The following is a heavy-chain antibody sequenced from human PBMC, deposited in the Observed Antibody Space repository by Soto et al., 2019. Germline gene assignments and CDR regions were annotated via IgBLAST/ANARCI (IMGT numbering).Heavy chain of an antibody. D-gene: IGHD6-19*01. J-gene: IGHJ3*02. CDR3: AHNPPQDSGAFDI. CDR1: GFSLSTSGMC. Sequence: SGPTLGNPTQTVTLTCTFSGFSLSTSGMCVSWIRQPPGKALEWLALIDWDDDKYYSTSLKTRLTISKDTSKNQVVLTLTNVDPADTATYYCAHNPPQDSGAFDIWGQGTMVTVSS. V-gene: IGHV2-70*12. CDR2: IDWDDDK.